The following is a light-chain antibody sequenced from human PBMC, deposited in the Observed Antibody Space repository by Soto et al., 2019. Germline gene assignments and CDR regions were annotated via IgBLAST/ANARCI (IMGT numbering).Light chain of an antibody. CDR3: QQAHSFPYT. CDR2: RES. CDR1: QRIAGW. J-gene: IGKJ2*01. Sequence: DIQMTQSPSSVSASVGDRVAFTCRASQRIAGWLAWYQQKPGKAPKLLIYRESSLKTGVPSRFSGSGSGTDVTLTSSSLQPEDFANYYCQQAHSFPYTFGQGTKLEIK. V-gene: IGKV1-12*01.